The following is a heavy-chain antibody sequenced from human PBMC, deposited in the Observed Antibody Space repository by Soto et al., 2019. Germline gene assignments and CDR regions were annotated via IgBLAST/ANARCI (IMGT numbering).Heavy chain of an antibody. V-gene: IGHV3-48*02. J-gene: IGHJ4*02. CDR1: GFTFSSYS. CDR2: ISSSSSTT. CDR3: ARSTFGGVIVSPPGY. D-gene: IGHD3-16*02. Sequence: GGSLRLSCAASGFTFSSYSMNWVRQAPGKGLEWVSYISSSSSTTYYADSVKGRFTISRDNAKKSLYLQMNSLRDEDTAVYYCARSTFGGVIVSPPGYWGQGTLVTVSS.